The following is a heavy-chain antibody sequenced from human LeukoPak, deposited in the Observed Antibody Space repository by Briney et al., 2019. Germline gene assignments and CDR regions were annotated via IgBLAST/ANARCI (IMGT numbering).Heavy chain of an antibody. V-gene: IGHV1-2*02. D-gene: IGHD1-26*01. CDR2: MNPNNGDT. Sequence: GASVKVSCKASGYMFTDYYIHRVRRAPGQGLEWMGWMNPNNGDTNYSQDFQGRVTMTRDTSISTAYMELSSLISDDTAVYYCATPLKGVGGRDYWGQGTLVTVSS. J-gene: IGHJ4*02. CDR3: ATPLKGVGGRDY. CDR1: GYMFTDYY.